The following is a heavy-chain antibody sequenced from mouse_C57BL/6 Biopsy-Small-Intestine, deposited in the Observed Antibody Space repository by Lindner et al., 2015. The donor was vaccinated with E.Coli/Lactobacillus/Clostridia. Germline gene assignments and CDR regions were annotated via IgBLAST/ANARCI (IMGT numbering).Heavy chain of an antibody. CDR3: AREGAWDLYYFDY. Sequence: VQLQESGAELVKPGASVKISCKASGYAFSSYWMNWVKQRPGKGLEWIGQIYPGDGDTNYNGKFKGKATLTADKSSSTAYMQLSSLTSEDSAVYLCAREGAWDLYYFDYWGQGTTLTVSS. CDR1: GYAFSSYW. V-gene: IGHV1-80*01. CDR2: IYPGDGDT. J-gene: IGHJ2*01. D-gene: IGHD4-1*01.